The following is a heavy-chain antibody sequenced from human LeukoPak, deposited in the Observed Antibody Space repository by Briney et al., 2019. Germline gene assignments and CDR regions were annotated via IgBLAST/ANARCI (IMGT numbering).Heavy chain of an antibody. CDR3: ARRTTTILSWFDP. CDR2: IYHSGST. J-gene: IGHJ5*02. V-gene: IGHV4-30-2*01. CDR1: GGSISSGGYY. Sequence: SETLSLTCTVSGGSISSGGYYWSWIWQPPGKGLEWIGYIYHSGSTYYNPSLKSRVTISVDRSKNQFSLKLSSVTAADTAVYYCARRTTTILSWFDPWGQGTLVTVSS. D-gene: IGHD1-1*01.